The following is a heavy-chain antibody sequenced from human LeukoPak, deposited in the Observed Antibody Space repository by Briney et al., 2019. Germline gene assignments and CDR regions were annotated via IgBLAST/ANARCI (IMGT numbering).Heavy chain of an antibody. CDR1: GFTFSSYG. CDR2: ISGSGGT. J-gene: IGHJ6*03. V-gene: IGHV3-23*01. CDR3: ASDYPLFYYYMDV. D-gene: IGHD4-11*01. Sequence: HAGGSLRLSCAASGFTFSSYGMHWVRQAPGKGLEWVSAISGSGGTYYADSVKGRFTISRDNSKNTVYLQMNSLRAEDTAVYYCASDYPLFYYYMDVWGKGTTVTVSS.